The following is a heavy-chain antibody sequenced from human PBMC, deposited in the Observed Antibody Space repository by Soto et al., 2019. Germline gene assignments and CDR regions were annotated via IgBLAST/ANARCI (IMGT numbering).Heavy chain of an antibody. Sequence: GGSLRLSCGASGFAFSSYSMNWVRQAPGKGLEWVSSISSSSSYIYYADSVKGRFTISRDNAKNSLYLQMNSLRAEDTSVYYCARADILTGYYAFDIWGQGTMVTVSS. V-gene: IGHV3-21*01. D-gene: IGHD3-9*01. CDR2: ISSSSSYI. CDR3: ARADILTGYYAFDI. CDR1: GFAFSSYS. J-gene: IGHJ3*02.